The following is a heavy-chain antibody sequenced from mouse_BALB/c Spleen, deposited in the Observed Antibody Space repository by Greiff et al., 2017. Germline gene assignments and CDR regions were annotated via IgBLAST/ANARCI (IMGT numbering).Heavy chain of an antibody. V-gene: IGHV1-54*01. J-gene: IGHJ3*01. CDR1: GYAFTNYL. CDR2: INPGSGGT. Sequence: QVQLKESGAELVRPGTSVKVSCKASGYAFTNYLIEWVKQRPGQGLEWIGVINPGSGGTNYNEKFKGKATLTADKSSSTAYMQLSSLTSDDSAVYFCARSDYYGSSYRFFAYWGQGTLVTVSA. D-gene: IGHD1-1*01. CDR3: ARSDYYGSSYRFFAY.